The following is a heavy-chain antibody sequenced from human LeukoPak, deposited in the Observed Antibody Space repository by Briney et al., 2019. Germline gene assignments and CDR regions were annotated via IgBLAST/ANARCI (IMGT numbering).Heavy chain of an antibody. J-gene: IGHJ1*01. D-gene: IGHD3-10*01. V-gene: IGHV4-59*08. CDR2: IYYSGST. CDR3: ASALSYYYGSGTPAEYFQH. CDR1: GGSISSYY. Sequence: SETLSLTCTVSGGSISSYYWSWIRQPPGKGLEWIGYIYYSGSTNYNPSLKSRVTISVDTSKNQFSLKPSSVTAADTAVYYCASALSYYYGSGTPAEYFQHWGQGTLVTVSS.